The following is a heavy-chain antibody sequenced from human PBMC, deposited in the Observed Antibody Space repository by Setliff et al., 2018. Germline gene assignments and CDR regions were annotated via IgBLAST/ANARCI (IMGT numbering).Heavy chain of an antibody. CDR3: AIRKRLLGIGNAFDI. J-gene: IGHJ3*02. CDR2: INPSGGST. D-gene: IGHD3-22*01. V-gene: IGHV1-46*01. CDR1: GGTFSSYA. Sequence: ASVKVSCKASGGTFSSYAISWVRQAPGQGLEWMGIINPSGGSTSYAQKFQGRVTMTRDTSTSTVYMELSSLRSEDTAMYYCAIRKRLLGIGNAFDIWGQGTMVTVSS.